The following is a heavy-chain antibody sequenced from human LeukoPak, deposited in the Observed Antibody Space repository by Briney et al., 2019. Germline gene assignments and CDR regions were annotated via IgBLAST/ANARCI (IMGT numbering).Heavy chain of an antibody. CDR2: ISSSGSTI. V-gene: IGHV3-11*01. CDR1: GLTFSDYY. J-gene: IGHJ3*02. D-gene: IGHD3-10*01. CDR3: ARITMVRGVDAFDI. Sequence: GGSLRLSCAASGLTFSDYYMSWIRQAPGKGREGVSYISSSGSTIYYADSVKGRFTISRDNAKNSLYLQMTSLRAEDTAVYYCARITMVRGVDAFDIWGQGTMVTVSS.